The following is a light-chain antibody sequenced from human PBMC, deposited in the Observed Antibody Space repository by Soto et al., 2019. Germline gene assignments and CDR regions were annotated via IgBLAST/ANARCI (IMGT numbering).Light chain of an antibody. CDR1: SSDVGAYNF. CDR2: EVT. J-gene: IGLJ1*01. V-gene: IGLV2-8*01. Sequence: QTVVTQPPSASGSPGQSVTISCTGTSSDVGAYNFVSWYQQLPGKAPKLMIYEVTKRPSGVPDRFSGSKSGNTASLTVSGLQAEDEADYYCSSYAGSITIYVFGTGTKVTVL. CDR3: SSYAGSITIYV.